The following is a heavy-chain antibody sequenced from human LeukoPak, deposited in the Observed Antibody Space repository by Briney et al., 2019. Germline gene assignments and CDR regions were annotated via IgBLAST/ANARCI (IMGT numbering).Heavy chain of an antibody. D-gene: IGHD5-24*01. CDR2: INAGTGNT. J-gene: IGHJ5*02. CDR3: ARGRDGYIPYNWFDP. CDR1: GYTFTSYA. Sequence: ASVKVSCKASGYTFTSYAMNWVRQAPGQRIEWMGWINAGTGNTKFSQEFQGRVTFTRDTSASTAYMELTGLRSEDMAVYYCARGRDGYIPYNWFDPWGQGTLVTVSS. V-gene: IGHV1-3*03.